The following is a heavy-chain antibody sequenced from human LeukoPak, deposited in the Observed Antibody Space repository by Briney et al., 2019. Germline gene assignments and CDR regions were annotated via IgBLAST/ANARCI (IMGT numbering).Heavy chain of an antibody. Sequence: GGSLRLSCAASGFTFSSYNMNWVRQAPGKGLEWVSAFSSSESYIYYADSVKGRFTISRDNSKNTLYLQMNSLRAEDTAVYYCASLAVAGLRYDAFDIWGQGTMVTVSS. CDR3: ASLAVAGLRYDAFDI. D-gene: IGHD6-19*01. CDR1: GFTFSSYN. J-gene: IGHJ3*02. CDR2: FSSSESYI. V-gene: IGHV3-21*01.